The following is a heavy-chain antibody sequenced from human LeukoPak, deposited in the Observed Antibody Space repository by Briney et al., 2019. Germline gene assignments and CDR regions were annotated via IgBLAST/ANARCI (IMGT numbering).Heavy chain of an antibody. J-gene: IGHJ6*03. CDR3: ARGGIFGVGPYYYYYYMDV. CDR2: IIPIFGTA. Sequence: SVKVSCKASGGTFSSYAISWMRQAPGQGLEWMGGIIPIFGTANYAQKFQGRVTITTDESTSTAYMELSSLRSEDTAVYYCARGGIFGVGPYYYYYYMDVWGKGTTVTVSS. CDR1: GGTFSSYA. V-gene: IGHV1-69*05. D-gene: IGHD3-3*01.